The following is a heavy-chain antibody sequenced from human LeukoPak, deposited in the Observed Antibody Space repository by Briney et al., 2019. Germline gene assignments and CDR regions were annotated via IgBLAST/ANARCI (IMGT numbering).Heavy chain of an antibody. CDR1: GFTFSSYA. V-gene: IGHV3-23*01. D-gene: IGHD4-17*01. Sequence: GGSLRLSCAASGFTFSSYAMNWVRQAPGKGLEWVSAISGSGGSTYYADSVKGRFTISRDNSKNTLYLQMNSLRAEDTAVYYCAKDPTTVTTGDWFDPWGQGTLVTVSS. J-gene: IGHJ5*02. CDR2: ISGSGGST. CDR3: AKDPTTVTTGDWFDP.